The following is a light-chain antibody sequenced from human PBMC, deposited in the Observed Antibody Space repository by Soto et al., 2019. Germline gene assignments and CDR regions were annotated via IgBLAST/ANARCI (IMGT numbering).Light chain of an antibody. V-gene: IGKV4-1*01. CDR2: WAS. J-gene: IGKJ1*01. Sequence: DIVMTQSPDSLAVALGERATINCKSSQSVLYSPNNKNYLSWYQQKAGQSPRLLIYWASARESGVPARFSGGGSGTDFTLTIDSLQAEDVAVYYCQQHYSPPWTFGQGTKVEV. CDR1: QSVLYSPNNKNY. CDR3: QQHYSPPWT.